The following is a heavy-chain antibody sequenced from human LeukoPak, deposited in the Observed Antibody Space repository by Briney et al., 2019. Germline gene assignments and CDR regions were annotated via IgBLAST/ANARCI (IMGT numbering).Heavy chain of an antibody. CDR2: IRYDGSNK. D-gene: IGHD2-2*01. CDR1: GFTFSSYS. CDR3: AKARAPFVVVPAATTD. J-gene: IGHJ4*02. V-gene: IGHV3-30*02. Sequence: GGSLRLSCAASGFTFSSYSMNWVRQAPGKGLEWVAFIRYDGSNKYYADSVKGRFTISRDNSKNTLYLQMNSLRAEDTAVYYCAKARAPFVVVPAATTDWGQGTLVTVSS.